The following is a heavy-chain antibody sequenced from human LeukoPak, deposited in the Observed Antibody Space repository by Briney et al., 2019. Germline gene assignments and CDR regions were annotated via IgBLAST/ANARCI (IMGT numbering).Heavy chain of an antibody. D-gene: IGHD5-24*01. Sequence: GGSLRLSCAASGFTFSIYSMNWVRQAPGKGLEWVSSISSSSSYIYYADSVEGRFTISRDNAKNSLYLQMNSLRADDTAVYYCARDMAGYNYFFDYWGQGILVTVSS. J-gene: IGHJ4*02. CDR2: ISSSSSYI. V-gene: IGHV3-21*01. CDR1: GFTFSIYS. CDR3: ARDMAGYNYFFDY.